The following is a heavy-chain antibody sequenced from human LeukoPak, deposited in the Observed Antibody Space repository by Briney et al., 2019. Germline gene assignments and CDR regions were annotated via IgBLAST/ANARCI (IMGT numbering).Heavy chain of an antibody. J-gene: IGHJ3*02. CDR1: GYTFTTYA. Sequence: ASVKVSCKASGYTFTTYAMNWVRQAPGQGLEWMGWINTNTGNPTYAQGFTGRFVFSLDTSVSTSYLQISSLKAEDTAVFYCARPSSSWPGDAFDIWGQGTMVTVSS. CDR2: INTNTGNP. CDR3: ARPSSSWPGDAFDI. D-gene: IGHD6-13*01. V-gene: IGHV7-4-1*02.